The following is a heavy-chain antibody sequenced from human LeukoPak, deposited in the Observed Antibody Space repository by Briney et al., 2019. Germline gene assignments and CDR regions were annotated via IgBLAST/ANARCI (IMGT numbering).Heavy chain of an antibody. CDR2: IYYSGST. V-gene: IGHV4-39*07. D-gene: IGHD3-3*01. CDR3: ARNPSYDSSRTDV. Sequence: PSETLSLTCTVSVDSINFNNHHWGWIRQSPGKGLEWIGYIYYSGSTYYNPSLKSRVTMSVDTSKNQFSLKLSSVTAVDTAVYYCARNPSYDSSRTDVWGQGTTVTVSS. J-gene: IGHJ6*02. CDR1: VDSINFNNHH.